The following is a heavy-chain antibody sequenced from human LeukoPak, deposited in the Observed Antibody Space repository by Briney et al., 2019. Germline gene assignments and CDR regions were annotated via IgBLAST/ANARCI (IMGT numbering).Heavy chain of an antibody. CDR2: ISSSSTSI. CDR1: GFILDRYN. J-gene: IGHJ4*02. Sequence: GGSLRLSCVASGFILDRYNMNWVRQAPGKGLEWVSSISSSSTSIYYTDSAKGRFTISRDNAKNSLYLQMNSLRDGDTAVYYCARDVPVAGAPFDYWGQGTLVTVSS. V-gene: IGHV3-48*02. CDR3: ARDVPVAGAPFDY. D-gene: IGHD6-19*01.